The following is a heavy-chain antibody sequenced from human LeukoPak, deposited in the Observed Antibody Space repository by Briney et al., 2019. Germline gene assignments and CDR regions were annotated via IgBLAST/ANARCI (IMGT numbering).Heavy chain of an antibody. Sequence: GGSLRLSCSASGLTFKNYAVSWVRQAPGKGLEWVAAISGSGGSTYYADSMKGRFTVSRDNSKNTLFLQMSSLRAEDTAVYYCAKGGGSDFFNYWGQGTPVTVSS. CDR1: GLTFKNYA. CDR2: ISGSGGST. V-gene: IGHV3-23*01. J-gene: IGHJ4*02. CDR3: AKGGGSDFFNY. D-gene: IGHD5-12*01.